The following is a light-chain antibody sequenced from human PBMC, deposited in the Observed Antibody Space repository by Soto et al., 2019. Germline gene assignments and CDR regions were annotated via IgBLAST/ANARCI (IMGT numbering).Light chain of an antibody. CDR2: VNN. Sequence: QSALTQPPSVSAAPGQKVTISCSGSSSNIGNNYVSWYQQLPGTAPRVLIYVNNKRPSGIPDRFSGSKSGTSATLDITGLQTGDEADYFCGTWDSSLSAVVFGGGTKVTVL. J-gene: IGLJ3*02. CDR3: GTWDSSLSAVV. CDR1: SSNIGNNY. V-gene: IGLV1-51*01.